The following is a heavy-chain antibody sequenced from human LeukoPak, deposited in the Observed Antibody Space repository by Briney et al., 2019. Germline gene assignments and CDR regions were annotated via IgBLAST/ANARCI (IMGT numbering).Heavy chain of an antibody. V-gene: IGHV1-46*01. D-gene: IGHD4-11*01. CDR1: GYTFTSYY. Sequence: ASVKVSCKASGYTFTSYYMHWVRQAPGQGLEWMGIINPSGGSTSYAQKFQGRVTMTRDTSTSTAYMELRSLRSDDTAVYYCAREVYSNYADDYWGQGTLVTVSS. CDR3: AREVYSNYADDY. CDR2: INPSGGST. J-gene: IGHJ4*02.